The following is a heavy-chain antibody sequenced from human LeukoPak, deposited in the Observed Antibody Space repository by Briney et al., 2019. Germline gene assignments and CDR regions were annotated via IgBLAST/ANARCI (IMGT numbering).Heavy chain of an antibody. CDR1: GFTFSIYA. V-gene: IGHV3-23*01. CDR3: SRYCISPSCPPGSYYGMDV. D-gene: IGHD2-2*01. Sequence: PGGPFRVFCAASGFTFSIYAMSWVRQAPGKGLEWVSAISNTGDDTYYAASVKGRFTISRDNSKNTVYLQMNGLRGADTAVYYCSRYCISPSCPPGSYYGMDVWGQGTTVTVFS. J-gene: IGHJ6*02. CDR2: ISNTGDDT.